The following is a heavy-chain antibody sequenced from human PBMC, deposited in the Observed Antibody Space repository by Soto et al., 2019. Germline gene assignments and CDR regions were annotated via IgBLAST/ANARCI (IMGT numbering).Heavy chain of an antibody. D-gene: IGHD1-20*01. J-gene: IGHJ3*02. CDR2: MSYDGSK. CDR3: ARDRWGNWNHIDAFDI. CDR1: GFTFSSYG. Sequence: PWGSLRLSCAAAGFTFSSYGMHWVRQAPGTGLEWVAVMSYDGSKYYADTVKGRFTISRDNSKNTLYLQINSLRPDDTAVYYCARDRWGNWNHIDAFDIWGAGTTVTVSS. V-gene: IGHV3-30*03.